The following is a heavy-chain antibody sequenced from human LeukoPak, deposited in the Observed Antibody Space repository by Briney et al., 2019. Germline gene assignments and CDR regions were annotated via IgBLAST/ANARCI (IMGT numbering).Heavy chain of an antibody. Sequence: PSETLSLTCIVSGGSVSSYDWSWIRQPPGKGMEWIGYIYTSGSTNYNPSLKSRVIISVDSSKNQFSLQLTSVTAADTAVYYCASPPDYWGQGTLVTVSS. CDR2: IYTSGST. CDR1: GGSVSSYD. CDR3: ASPPDY. V-gene: IGHV4-4*09. J-gene: IGHJ4*02.